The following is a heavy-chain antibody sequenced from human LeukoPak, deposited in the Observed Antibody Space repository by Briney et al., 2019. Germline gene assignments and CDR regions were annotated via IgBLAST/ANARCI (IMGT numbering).Heavy chain of an antibody. D-gene: IGHD5-24*01. CDR2: IYSGGST. Sequence: ETLSLTCTVSGGSISGGDYYMSWVRQAPGKGLGWVSVIYSGGSTYYADSVKGRFTISRDNSKNTLYFQMNSPRAEDTAVYYCARDRDGYIDYWGQGTLVTVSS. CDR3: ARDRDGYIDY. J-gene: IGHJ4*02. V-gene: IGHV3-53*05. CDR1: GGSISGGDYY.